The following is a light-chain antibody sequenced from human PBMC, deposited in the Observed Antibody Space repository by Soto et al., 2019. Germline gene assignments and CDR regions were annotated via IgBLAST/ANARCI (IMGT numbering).Light chain of an antibody. Sequence: EIVLTQSPGTLSLSPGETATLSCRASQSVSSSYLAWYQQKPGQAPRLLIYSGSTRATGLPDRFSVSGSGTDFTLTITRLEPDDFVVYYCQQYGSSLYTFGQGTKVEIK. CDR3: QQYGSSLYT. J-gene: IGKJ2*01. CDR1: QSVSSSY. V-gene: IGKV3-20*01. CDR2: SGS.